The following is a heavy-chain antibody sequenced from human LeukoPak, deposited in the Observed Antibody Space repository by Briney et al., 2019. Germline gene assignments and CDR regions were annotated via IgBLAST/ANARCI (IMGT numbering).Heavy chain of an antibody. Sequence: PGGSLRLSCAASGFTFSSYGMHWVRQAPGKGLEWVAVISYDGNNKYYADSVKGRFTISRDNSKNTLYLQMNSLRAEDTAVYYCAKDGYSGAFDIWGQGTMVTVSS. D-gene: IGHD6-13*01. CDR3: AKDGYSGAFDI. J-gene: IGHJ3*02. CDR1: GFTFSSYG. CDR2: ISYDGNNK. V-gene: IGHV3-30*18.